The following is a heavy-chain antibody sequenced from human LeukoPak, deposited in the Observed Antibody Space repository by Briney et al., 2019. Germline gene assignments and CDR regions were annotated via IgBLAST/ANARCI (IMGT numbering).Heavy chain of an antibody. CDR1: GGSFSGYY. CDR3: ARGAVVVAATLFDY. Sequence: PSETLSLTCAVYGGSFSGYYWSWIRQPPGKGLEWIGEINHSGSTNYNPSLESRVTISVDTSKNQFSLKLSSVTAADTAVYYCARGAVVVAATLFDYWGQGTLVTVSS. V-gene: IGHV4-34*01. CDR2: INHSGST. J-gene: IGHJ4*02. D-gene: IGHD2-15*01.